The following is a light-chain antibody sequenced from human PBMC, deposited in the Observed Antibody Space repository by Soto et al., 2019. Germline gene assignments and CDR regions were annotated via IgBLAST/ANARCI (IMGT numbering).Light chain of an antibody. CDR2: LNSDGSH. CDR3: QTWGTGIWV. Sequence: QPALTQSPSASASLGASVKLTCTLSSGYSTYGIAWHQQQPEKGPRFLMKLNSDGSHNKGDGIPDRFSGSSSGAERYLTISSLQLEDEADYYCQTWGTGIWVFGGGTKLTVL. V-gene: IGLV4-69*01. CDR1: SGYSTYG. J-gene: IGLJ3*02.